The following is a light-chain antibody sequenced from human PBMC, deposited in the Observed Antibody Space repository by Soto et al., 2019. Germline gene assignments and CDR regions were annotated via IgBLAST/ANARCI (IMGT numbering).Light chain of an antibody. CDR3: KQYYSYPLT. CDR2: AAY. J-gene: IGKJ4*01. CDR1: QSISSY. V-gene: IGKV1-39*01. Sequence: DIQMTQSPSSPSASVGDRVTITCRASQSISSYLNWYQQKPGKAHKLLIYAAYTLQSGVQSRFSGSGSGTDFTLTISCLQSEDFATYYCKQYYSYPLTFGGGTKVDIK.